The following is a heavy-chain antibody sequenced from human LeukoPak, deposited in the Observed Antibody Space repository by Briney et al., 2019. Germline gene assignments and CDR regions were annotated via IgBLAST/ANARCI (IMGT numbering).Heavy chain of an antibody. CDR2: ISSSSSYI. CDR1: GFTFSSYS. Sequence: GGSLRLSCAASGFTFSSYSMNWVRQAPGKGLEWVSSISSSSSYIYYADSVKGRFTISRDNAKNSLYLQMNSLRAEDTAVYYCARGRIGGYCSSTGCYTGYYFDYWGQGTLVTVSS. V-gene: IGHV3-21*01. J-gene: IGHJ4*02. D-gene: IGHD2-2*02. CDR3: ARGRIGGYCSSTGCYTGYYFDY.